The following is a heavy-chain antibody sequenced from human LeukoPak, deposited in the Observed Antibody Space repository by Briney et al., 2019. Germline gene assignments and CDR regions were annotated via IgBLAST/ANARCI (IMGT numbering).Heavy chain of an antibody. Sequence: ASVKVSCKASGGTFSSYAISWVRQAPGQGLEWMGVIIPMFGTANYAQKFQGRVTITADKSTTTAYMELSSLRSVDTAMYYCARDRYYDFWSGSHYFDYWGRGTLVTVSS. CDR3: ARDRYYDFWSGSHYFDY. CDR1: GGTFSSYA. J-gene: IGHJ4*02. D-gene: IGHD3-3*01. CDR2: IIPMFGTA. V-gene: IGHV1-69*06.